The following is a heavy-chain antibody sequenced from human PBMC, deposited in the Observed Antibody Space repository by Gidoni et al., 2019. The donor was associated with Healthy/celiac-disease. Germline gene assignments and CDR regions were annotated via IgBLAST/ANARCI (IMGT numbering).Heavy chain of an antibody. CDR3: ARLITGYSSGSSY. Sequence: VQLVQSGAEVKKPGASVKVSCKASGYTFTGYYMHWVRQAPGQGLEWMGRINPNSGGTNYAQKFQGRVTMTRDTSISTAYMELSRLRSDDTAVYYCARLITGYSSGSSYWGQGTLVTVSS. CDR2: INPNSGGT. CDR1: GYTFTGYY. D-gene: IGHD6-19*01. V-gene: IGHV1-2*06. J-gene: IGHJ4*02.